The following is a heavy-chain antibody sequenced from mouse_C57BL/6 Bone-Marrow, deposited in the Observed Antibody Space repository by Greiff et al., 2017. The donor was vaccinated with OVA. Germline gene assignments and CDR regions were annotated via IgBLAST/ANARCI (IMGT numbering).Heavy chain of an antibody. CDR1: GFTFSSYA. Sequence: DVQLVESGGGLVKPGGSLKLSCAASGFTFSSYAMSWVRQTPEKRLEWVATISDGGSYTYYPDNVKGRFTISRDNAKNNLYLQMSHLKSEDTAMYYCARDVIYYDYNYYAMDYWGQGTSVTVSS. J-gene: IGHJ4*01. V-gene: IGHV5-4*01. CDR3: ARDVIYYDYNYYAMDY. CDR2: ISDGGSYT. D-gene: IGHD2-4*01.